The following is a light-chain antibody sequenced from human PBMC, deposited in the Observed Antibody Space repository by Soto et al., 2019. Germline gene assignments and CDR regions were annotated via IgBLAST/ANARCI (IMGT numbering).Light chain of an antibody. CDR3: CSYAGKNFPFYV. CDR2: EVT. J-gene: IGLJ1*01. V-gene: IGLV2-23*02. CDR1: SSDIGSYDL. Sequence: QSALTQPASVSGSPGQSITISCTGTSSDIGSYDLVSWYQQHPGTAPKLIIYEVTKRPSGVSTRFSGSKSGNTASLTISGLQAEDEADYFCCSYAGKNFPFYVFGIGTKVTVL.